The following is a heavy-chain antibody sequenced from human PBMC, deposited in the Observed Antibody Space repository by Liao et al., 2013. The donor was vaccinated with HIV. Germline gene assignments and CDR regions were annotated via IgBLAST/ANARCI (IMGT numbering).Heavy chain of an antibody. J-gene: IGHJ3*01. CDR3: ARGGALDV. CDR2: VYKDGNT. CDR1: SDSITSGTYY. D-gene: IGHD6-25*01. V-gene: IGHV4-61*02. Sequence: QVQLQESGPGLVKASETLSLTCTVSSDSITSGTYYWNWVRQPAGKGLEWIGRVYKDGNTNYNPSFESRVTMSVDMSKNQISLQLTSVTAADAAVYYCARGGALDVWGRGTTVIVS.